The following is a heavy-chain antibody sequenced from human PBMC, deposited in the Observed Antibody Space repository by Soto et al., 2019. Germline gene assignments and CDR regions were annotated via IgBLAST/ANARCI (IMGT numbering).Heavy chain of an antibody. CDR2: IYSGGSA. CDR1: GFTVSSNY. J-gene: IGHJ6*02. V-gene: IGHV3-53*04. Sequence: GGSLRLSCAASGFTVSSNYMSWVRQAPGKGLEWVSVIYSGGSAYYADSVKGRFTISRHNSKNTLYLQMNSLRAEDTAVYYCARERGGYNSYYYYGMDVWGQGTTVTVSS. D-gene: IGHD5-12*01. CDR3: ARERGGYNSYYYYGMDV.